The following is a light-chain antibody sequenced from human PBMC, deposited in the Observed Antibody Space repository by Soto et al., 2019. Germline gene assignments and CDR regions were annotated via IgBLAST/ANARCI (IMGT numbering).Light chain of an antibody. J-gene: IGKJ1*01. V-gene: IGKV1-5*01. CDR2: HAS. Sequence: IQLTQSPTTLPASVGDRVTLTCRASESISNWLAWYQHRPGKAPKLLIYHASILETAVPSRFSGNGSGTEVTLTISSLQPGDFATYYCQQYRTYSFGQGSRVEI. CDR3: QQYRTYS. CDR1: ESISNW.